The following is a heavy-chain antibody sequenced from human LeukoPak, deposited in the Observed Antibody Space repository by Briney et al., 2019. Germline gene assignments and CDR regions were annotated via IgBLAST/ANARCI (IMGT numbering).Heavy chain of an antibody. CDR2: INPILGIA. CDR1: GYTFTGYY. CDR3: AREGPGYDFWRANHYYHYYYMDV. D-gene: IGHD3-3*01. J-gene: IGHJ6*03. V-gene: IGHV1-69*10. Sequence: GASVKVSCKASGYTFTGYYMHWVRQAPGQGLEWMGWINPILGIANYAQKFQGRVTITADKSTSTAYMELSSLRSEDTAVYYCAREGPGYDFWRANHYYHYYYMDVWGKGTTVTVSS.